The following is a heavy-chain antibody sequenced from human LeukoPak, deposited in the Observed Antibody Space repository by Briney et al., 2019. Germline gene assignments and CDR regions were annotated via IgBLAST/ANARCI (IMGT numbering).Heavy chain of an antibody. V-gene: IGHV4-39*07. CDR3: ARWRARDYYYYYYMDV. CDR1: GGSISSSSYY. J-gene: IGHJ6*03. CDR2: IFYSGIT. D-gene: IGHD5-12*01. Sequence: SETLSLTCTVSGGSISSSSYYWGWIRQPPGKGLEWIGSIFYSGITYYSPSLKSRVTISIHTSKNQFSLKLGSVTAADTAVYYCARWRARDYYYYYYMDVWGKGTTVTVSS.